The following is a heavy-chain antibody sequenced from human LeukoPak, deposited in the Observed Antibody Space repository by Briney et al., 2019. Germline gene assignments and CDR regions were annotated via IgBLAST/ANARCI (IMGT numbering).Heavy chain of an antibody. CDR1: GGSFSSYY. Sequence: SETLSLTCTVYGGSFSSYYWSWIRQPPGKGLEWIGEINSSGSANYTPSLKSRATISADKSKNQFSLKLNSVTAADTAVFYCARGTRTVITPGGRYFDLWDRGTLVTVSS. D-gene: IGHD4-23*01. V-gene: IGHV4-34*01. CDR2: INSSGSA. J-gene: IGHJ2*01. CDR3: ARGTRTVITPGGRYFDL.